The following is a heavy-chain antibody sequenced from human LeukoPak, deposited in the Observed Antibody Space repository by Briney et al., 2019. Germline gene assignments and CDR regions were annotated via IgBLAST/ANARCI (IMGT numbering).Heavy chain of an antibody. Sequence: PSETLSLTCAVSGGSISGGGYSWSWIRQPPGKGLEWIGYIYHSGSTYYNPSLKSRVTISVDRSKNQFSLKLSSVTAADTAVYYCARGLLHSGYDRSVWFDPWGQGTLVTVSS. CDR1: GGSISGGGYS. D-gene: IGHD5-12*01. CDR3: ARGLLHSGYDRSVWFDP. V-gene: IGHV4-30-2*01. J-gene: IGHJ5*02. CDR2: IYHSGST.